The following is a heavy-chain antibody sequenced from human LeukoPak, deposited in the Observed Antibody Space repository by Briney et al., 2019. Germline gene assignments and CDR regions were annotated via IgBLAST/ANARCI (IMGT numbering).Heavy chain of an antibody. Sequence: PSETLSLTCTVSGGSISSSSYYWGWIGQPPGKGLESIGSIYYSGSTYYNPSLKSRVTISVDTSKNQFSLKLSSVTAADTTVYYCARQRELAAAGTAFDYWGQGTLVTVSS. V-gene: IGHV4-39*01. CDR3: ARQRELAAAGTAFDY. J-gene: IGHJ4*02. CDR2: IYYSGST. CDR1: GGSISSSSYY. D-gene: IGHD6-13*01.